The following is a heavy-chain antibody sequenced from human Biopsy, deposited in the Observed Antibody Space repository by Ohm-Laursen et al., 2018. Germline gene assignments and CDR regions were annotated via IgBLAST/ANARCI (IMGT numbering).Heavy chain of an antibody. CDR3: VKQWGGYNFDS. CDR1: GFTFHTYA. D-gene: IGHD1-14*01. CDR2: IDVSDYNT. Sequence: GSLRLSCTAPGFTFHTYAMNWVRQAPGKGLEWVAHIDVSDYNTYYADSVRGRFTISRDNSKQMVHLEINSLTADDTAAYYCVKQWGGYNFDSWGQGTLVTVSS. V-gene: IGHV3-23*01. J-gene: IGHJ5*01.